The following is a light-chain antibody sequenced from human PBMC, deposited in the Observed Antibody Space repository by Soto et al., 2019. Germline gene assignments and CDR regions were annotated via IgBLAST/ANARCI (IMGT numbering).Light chain of an antibody. CDR2: DAS. CDR3: HQYNNWPRT. Sequence: EIMMTQSPATLSVSPGERANLSCRANQSVSSNLAWYQQKPGQAPRLLIYDASTRATSIPARFSGSGSGTEFTLTISSLQSEDFAVYYCHQYNNWPRTFGQGTKVEIK. CDR1: QSVSSN. V-gene: IGKV3-15*01. J-gene: IGKJ1*01.